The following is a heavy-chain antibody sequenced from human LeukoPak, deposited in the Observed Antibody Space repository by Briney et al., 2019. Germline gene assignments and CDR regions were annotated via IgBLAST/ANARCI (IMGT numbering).Heavy chain of an antibody. V-gene: IGHV4-59*01. D-gene: IGHD3-22*01. CDR1: GGSISSYY. Sequence: SETLSLTCTVSGGSISSYYWSWIRQPPGKGLEWIGYIYYGGSTNYNPSLKSRVTISVDTSKNQFSLKLSSVTAADTAVYYCARGVRNYYDSSGYRRVTPDYFDYRGQGTLVTVSS. CDR3: ARGVRNYYDSSGYRRVTPDYFDY. J-gene: IGHJ4*02. CDR2: IYYGGST.